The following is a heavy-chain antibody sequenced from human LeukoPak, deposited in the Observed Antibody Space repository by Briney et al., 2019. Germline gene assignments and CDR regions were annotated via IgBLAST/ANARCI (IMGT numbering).Heavy chain of an antibody. CDR3: ARLGVGAFDI. J-gene: IGHJ3*02. D-gene: IGHD2-15*01. V-gene: IGHV4-39*01. Sequence: SETLSLTCTVSGGSISSSSYYWGWIRQPPGKGLEWIGSIYYSGSTHYNPSLKSRVTISVDTSKNQFSLKLSSVTAADTAVYYCARLGVGAFDIWGQGTMVTVSS. CDR2: IYYSGST. CDR1: GGSISSSSYY.